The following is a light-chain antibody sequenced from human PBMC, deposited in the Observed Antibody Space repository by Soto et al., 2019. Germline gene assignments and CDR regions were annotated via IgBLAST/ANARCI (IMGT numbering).Light chain of an antibody. CDR3: QQYNSSLFT. CDR2: GAS. CDR1: KSVGSSK. J-gene: IGKJ1*01. Sequence: LELTWSPGTLSLSPRQRAPLAYRGSKSVGSSKLAWYQQKPGQAPRLLIYGASGRATGIPDRFSGSGSGTDFTLTISRLEPEDSAVYYCQQYNSSLFTFGQGTKVDIK. V-gene: IGKV3-20*01.